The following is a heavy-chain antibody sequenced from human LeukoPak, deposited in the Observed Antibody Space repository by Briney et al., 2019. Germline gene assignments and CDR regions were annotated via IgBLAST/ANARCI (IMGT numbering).Heavy chain of an antibody. CDR1: GGTFSSYA. Sequence: GSSVKVSCKASGGTFSSYAISWVRQAPGQGLEWMGRIIPIFVTANYAQKFQGRVTITTDESTSTAYMELSSLRSDDTAVYYCAKGGSTRPWSFDIWGQGTMVTVSS. D-gene: IGHD2-2*01. J-gene: IGHJ3*02. V-gene: IGHV1-69*05. CDR3: AKGGSTRPWSFDI. CDR2: IIPIFVTA.